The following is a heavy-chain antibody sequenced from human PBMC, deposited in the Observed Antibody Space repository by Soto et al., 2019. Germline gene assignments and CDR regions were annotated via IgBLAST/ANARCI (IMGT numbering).Heavy chain of an antibody. CDR3: VSYNWNYPLI. J-gene: IGHJ3*02. CDR1: GGSISSGGYY. D-gene: IGHD1-7*01. CDR2: IYYSGST. Sequence: SETLSLTCTVSGGSISSGGYYWSWIRQHPGKGLEWIGYIYYSGSTYYNPSLKSRVTISVDTSKNQFSLKLSSVTAADTAVYYCVSYNWNYPLIWGQGTMVTVSS. V-gene: IGHV4-31*03.